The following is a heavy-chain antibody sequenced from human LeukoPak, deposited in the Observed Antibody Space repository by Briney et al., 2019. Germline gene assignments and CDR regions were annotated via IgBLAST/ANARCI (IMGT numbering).Heavy chain of an antibody. V-gene: IGHV3-30*18. CDR2: ISYDGSNK. Sequence: GGSLRLSCAASGFTFSSYGMHWVRQAPGKGLEWVAVISYDGSNKYYADSVKGRFTISRDNSKNTLYLQMNSLRAEDTAAYYCAKGPGSFWLGYFDYWGQGTLVTVSS. J-gene: IGHJ4*02. CDR3: AKGPGSFWLGYFDY. D-gene: IGHD3-9*01. CDR1: GFTFSSYG.